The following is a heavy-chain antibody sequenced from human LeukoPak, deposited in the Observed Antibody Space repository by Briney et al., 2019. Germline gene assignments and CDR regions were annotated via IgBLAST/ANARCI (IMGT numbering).Heavy chain of an antibody. Sequence: PGGSLRLSCAASEFTFTSYELNWVRQAPGKGLEWVSYISSSGNTISYADSVKGRFTISRDNAKNSLYLQVISLRAEDTAVYYCARGPSIAARYDAFDFWGQGTMVTVSS. D-gene: IGHD6-6*01. CDR2: ISSSGNTI. CDR1: EFTFTSYE. CDR3: ARGPSIAARYDAFDF. V-gene: IGHV3-48*03. J-gene: IGHJ3*01.